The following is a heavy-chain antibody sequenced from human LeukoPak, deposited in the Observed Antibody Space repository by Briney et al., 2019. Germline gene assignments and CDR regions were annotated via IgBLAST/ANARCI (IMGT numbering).Heavy chain of an antibody. V-gene: IGHV3-21*01. J-gene: IGHJ4*02. Sequence: PGGSPRLFFTSSGITLNKYFLDLVRPASGEGLEWVSSISTNSAFIYYADSVRGRFTISRDNTKNSLYLQMDSLTADDTAVYFCACLRGPSDYWGQGTLVTVSS. CDR1: GITLNKYF. CDR2: ISTNSAFI. D-gene: IGHD4-17*01. CDR3: ACLRGPSDY.